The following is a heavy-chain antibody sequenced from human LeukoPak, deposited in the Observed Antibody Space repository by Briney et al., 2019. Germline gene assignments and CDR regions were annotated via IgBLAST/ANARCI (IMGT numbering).Heavy chain of an antibody. J-gene: IGHJ3*01. V-gene: IGHV4-59*13. Sequence: SETLSLTCTVSGGSISSYYWTWIRQPPGKGLEWIGDIYYTGITNYNPYLKRRVSISVDTSKNQFSLKLSSVTAADTAVYFCARVRIGETSYHACDAWGQWRTLSVSS. CDR3: ARVRIGETSYHACDA. D-gene: IGHD1-26*01. CDR1: GGSISSYY. CDR2: IYYTGIT.